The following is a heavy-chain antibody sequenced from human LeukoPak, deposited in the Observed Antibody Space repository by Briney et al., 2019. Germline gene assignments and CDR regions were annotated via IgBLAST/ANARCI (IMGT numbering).Heavy chain of an antibody. J-gene: IGHJ4*02. CDR3: ARGVLRYFDWYPEFDY. D-gene: IGHD3-9*01. CDR1: GYTFTSYG. V-gene: IGHV1-18*01. CDR2: ISAYNGNT. Sequence: ASVKVSCKASGYTFTSYGINWVRQAPGQGLEWMGWISAYNGNTNYAQKLQGRVTMTTDTSTSTAYMALRSLRSDDTAVYYCARGVLRYFDWYPEFDYWGQGTLVTVPS.